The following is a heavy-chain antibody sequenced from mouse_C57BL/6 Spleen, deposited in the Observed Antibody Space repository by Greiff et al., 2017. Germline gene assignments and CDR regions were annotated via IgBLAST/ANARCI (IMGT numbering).Heavy chain of an antibody. D-gene: IGHD1-1*01. Sequence: EVKVVESGGDLVKPGGSLKLSCAASGFTFSSYGMSWVRQTPDKRLGWVATISSGGSYTYYPDSVKGRFTISRDNAKNTLYLQMSSLKSEDTAMYYCARRLDYYGSSDYAMDYWGQGTSVTVSS. CDR1: GFTFSSYG. CDR3: ARRLDYYGSSDYAMDY. CDR2: ISSGGSYT. J-gene: IGHJ4*01. V-gene: IGHV5-6*01.